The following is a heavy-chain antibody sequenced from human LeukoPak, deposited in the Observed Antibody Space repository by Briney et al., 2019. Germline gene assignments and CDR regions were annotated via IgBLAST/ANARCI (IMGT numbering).Heavy chain of an antibody. Sequence: GGSLRLSCAASGLTFRSYGMSWVRQAPGRGLEWVSAISGSGGRTFYGDAVEGRFFVSRDNSKNTLYLQMNSLRAEDTAVYYCAKDYYFDYWGQGTLVTVSS. CDR2: ISGSGGRT. J-gene: IGHJ4*02. CDR1: GLTFRSYG. CDR3: AKDYYFDY. V-gene: IGHV3-23*01.